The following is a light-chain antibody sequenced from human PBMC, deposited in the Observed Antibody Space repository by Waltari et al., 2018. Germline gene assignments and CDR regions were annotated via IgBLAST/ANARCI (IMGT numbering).Light chain of an antibody. CDR1: QSPVHSDGNPY. Sequence: DVVLTQSPLFLPVTLGQPASMSCRSSQSPVHSDGNPYLNWFHQRPGRSPRRLIYKISKRASGVPDRFCGSGLGTYFTLKIRRVEAEDVGVYYCMQGSHWHRTFGQVTKLEI. CDR3: MQGSHWHRT. V-gene: IGKV2-30*02. J-gene: IGKJ2*01. CDR2: KIS.